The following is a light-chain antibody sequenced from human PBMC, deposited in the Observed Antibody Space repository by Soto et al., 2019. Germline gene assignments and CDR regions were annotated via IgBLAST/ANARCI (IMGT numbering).Light chain of an antibody. Sequence: TQSPGTLSLPPGERAILSCRASQSVSSRYLAWFQQKPGKAPNLLIYAASILQSGVPSRFSGSGSGTDFTLTITYLQPEDFATYYCQQANSFPWTFGQGTKVDIK. CDR3: QQANSFPWT. J-gene: IGKJ1*01. CDR1: QSVSSR. V-gene: IGKV1-12*01. CDR2: AAS.